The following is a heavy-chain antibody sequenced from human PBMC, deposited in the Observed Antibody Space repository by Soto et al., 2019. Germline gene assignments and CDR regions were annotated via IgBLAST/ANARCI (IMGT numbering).Heavy chain of an antibody. J-gene: IGHJ5*02. CDR2: IYYSGST. V-gene: IGHV4-59*01. CDR3: ARGGDIVVVPAAGGPDNPDYNWFDP. D-gene: IGHD2-2*01. Sequence: SETLSLTCTVSGGSISSYYWSWIRQPPGKGLEWIGYIYYSGSTNYNPSLKSRVTISVDTSKNQFSLKLSSVTAADTAVYYCARGGDIVVVPAAGGPDNPDYNWFDPWGQGTLVTVSS. CDR1: GGSISSYY.